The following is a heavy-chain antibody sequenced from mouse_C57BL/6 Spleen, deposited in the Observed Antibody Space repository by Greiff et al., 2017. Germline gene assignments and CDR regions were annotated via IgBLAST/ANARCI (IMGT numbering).Heavy chain of an antibody. V-gene: IGHV5-17*01. J-gene: IGHJ3*01. CDR3: ARGGGKFAY. D-gene: IGHD2-1*01. CDR1: GFTFSDYG. CDR2: ISSGSSTI. Sequence: EVMLVESGGGLAKPGGSLKLSCAASGFTFSDYGMHWVRQAPEKGLEWVAYISSGSSTIYYADTVKGRFTISRDNAKNTLFLQRTSLRSEETAIYYCARGGGKFAYWGQGTLVTVSA.